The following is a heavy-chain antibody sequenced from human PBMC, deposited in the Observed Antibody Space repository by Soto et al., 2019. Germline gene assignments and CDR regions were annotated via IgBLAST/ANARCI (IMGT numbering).Heavy chain of an antibody. J-gene: IGHJ4*02. CDR2: IFYVGST. CDR1: GGSISSGDYY. CDR3: ARGGSGDIVVVAAIDY. Sequence: QVQLQESGPGLVKPSQTLSLTCSVSGGSISSGDYYWSWVRQHPGKGLEWIGYIFYVGSTYYNPSLKSRVTISVDTSKNQFSLKLSSGTAADTAVYYCARGGSGDIVVVAAIDYWGQGTLVTVSS. D-gene: IGHD2-15*01. V-gene: IGHV4-31*03.